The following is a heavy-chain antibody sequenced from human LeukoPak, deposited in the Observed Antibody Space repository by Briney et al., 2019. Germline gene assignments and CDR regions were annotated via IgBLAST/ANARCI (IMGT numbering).Heavy chain of an antibody. J-gene: IGHJ3*02. CDR1: GFTFSSYS. Sequence: KPGGSLRLSCAASGFTFSSYSMNWVRQAPGKGLEWVSSISSSSSYIYYADSVKGRFTISRDNAKNSLYLQMISLRAEDTAVYYCARDFLGAFDIWGQGTMVTVSS. CDR3: ARDFLGAFDI. V-gene: IGHV3-21*01. CDR2: ISSSSSYI. D-gene: IGHD2/OR15-2a*01.